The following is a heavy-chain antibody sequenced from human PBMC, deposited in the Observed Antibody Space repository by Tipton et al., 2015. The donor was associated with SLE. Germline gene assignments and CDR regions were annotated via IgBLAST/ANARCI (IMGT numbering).Heavy chain of an antibody. Sequence: TLSLTCTVSGGSISSHYWSWIRQPPGKGLEWIGYTYYSGSTNYNPSLKSRVTISVDTSKNQFSLKLSSVTAADTAVYYCARGSGLRPLGDYWGQGTLVTVSS. CDR1: GGSISSHY. J-gene: IGHJ4*02. CDR2: TYYSGST. D-gene: IGHD4-17*01. V-gene: IGHV4-59*11. CDR3: ARGSGLRPLGDY.